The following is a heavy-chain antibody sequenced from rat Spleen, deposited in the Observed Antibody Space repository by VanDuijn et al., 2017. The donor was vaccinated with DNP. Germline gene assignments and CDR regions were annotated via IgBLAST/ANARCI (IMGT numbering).Heavy chain of an antibody. CDR3: ARGGAMDA. J-gene: IGHJ4*01. Sequence: EVQLQESGPGLVKPSQSLSLTCSVTGYSITSNYWGWIRKFPGNKMEWIGHISYSGNTNYNPSLKSRISITRDTSKNQFFLHLNSVTTEDTATYDCARGGAMDAWGQGTSVTVSS. CDR2: ISYSGNT. CDR1: GYSITSNY. V-gene: IGHV3-1*01.